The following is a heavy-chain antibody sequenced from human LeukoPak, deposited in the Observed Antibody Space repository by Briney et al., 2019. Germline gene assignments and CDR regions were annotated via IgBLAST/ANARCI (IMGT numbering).Heavy chain of an antibody. J-gene: IGHJ4*02. CDR2: IYHSGST. V-gene: IGHV4-61*08. CDR1: GGSISSGGYY. Sequence: PSETLSLTCTVSGGSISSGGYYWSWIRQPPGKGLEWIGYIYHSGSTNYNPSLKSRVTMSVDTSKNQFSLKLSSVTAADTAVYYCAREGEVVPAAPFGYWGQGTLVTVSS. CDR3: AREGEVVPAAPFGY. D-gene: IGHD2-2*01.